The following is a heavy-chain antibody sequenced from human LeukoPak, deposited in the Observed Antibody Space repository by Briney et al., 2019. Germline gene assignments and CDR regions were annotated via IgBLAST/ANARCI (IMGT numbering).Heavy chain of an antibody. D-gene: IGHD4-23*01. CDR1: GFTVSSNY. CDR3: ARWVNNGGKGCYFDY. CDR2: IYSGGST. J-gene: IGHJ4*02. V-gene: IGHV3-66*01. Sequence: PGGSLRLSCAASGFTVSSNYMSWVRQAPGKGLEWVSVIYSGGSTYYADSVKGRFTISRDNSKNTLYLQMNSLRAEDTAVYYCARWVNNGGKGCYFDYWGQGTLVTVSS.